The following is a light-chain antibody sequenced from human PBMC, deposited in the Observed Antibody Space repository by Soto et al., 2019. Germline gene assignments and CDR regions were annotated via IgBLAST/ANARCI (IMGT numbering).Light chain of an antibody. J-gene: IGKJ1*01. CDR2: DTS. Sequence: EIVLTQSPATLSLSPGERATLSCRASQSVSSYLAWYQQKPGQGPRLLMYDTSNRAPGIPPRFSGSGSGTDFTLTISSLEPEDFAVYFCQPRSKFLWTFGQGTKVDI. CDR1: QSVSSY. CDR3: QPRSKFLWT. V-gene: IGKV3-11*01.